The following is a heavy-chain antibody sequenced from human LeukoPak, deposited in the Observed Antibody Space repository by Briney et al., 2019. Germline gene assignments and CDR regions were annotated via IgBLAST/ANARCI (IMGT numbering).Heavy chain of an antibody. V-gene: IGHV4-59*02. Sequence: PSETLSLTCSVSGGSVTSDYWSWVRQSPGKGLEWIGYIYYRGSTNYNPSLKSRATISVDTSKNQFSLRVSSVTAADTAAYYCARGPPLDYWGQGTLVTVSS. CDR3: ARGPPLDY. J-gene: IGHJ4*02. CDR1: GGSVTSDY. CDR2: IYYRGST.